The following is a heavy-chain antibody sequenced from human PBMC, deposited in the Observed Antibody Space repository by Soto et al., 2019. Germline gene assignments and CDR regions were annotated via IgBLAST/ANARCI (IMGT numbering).Heavy chain of an antibody. V-gene: IGHV3-30-3*01. CDR3: ARDWAVAAAGTNYYYYYGMDV. Sequence: QVQLVESGGGVVQPGRSLRLSCAASGFTFSSYAMHWVRQAPGKGLEWVAVISYDGSNKYYADSVKGRFTISRDNSKNTLYLQMNSLRAEDTAVYYCARDWAVAAAGTNYYYYYGMDVWGQGTTVTVSS. D-gene: IGHD6-13*01. CDR1: GFTFSSYA. J-gene: IGHJ6*02. CDR2: ISYDGSNK.